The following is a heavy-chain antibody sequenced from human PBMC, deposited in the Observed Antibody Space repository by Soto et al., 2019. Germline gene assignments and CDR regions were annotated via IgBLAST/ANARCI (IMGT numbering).Heavy chain of an antibody. V-gene: IGHV1-69*01. D-gene: IGHD3-9*01. CDR2: IIPVFKST. CDR1: GGTFNTYG. Sequence: QVDLVQSGAEVKKPASSVRVSCQASGGTFNTYGITWVRHAPGHGLEWMGAIIPVFKSTSSAQRFRGRLSITADEASSTAYMELSGLTSADTAMYYCATAGFRGTAIRQFEHWGQGTLVTVS. J-gene: IGHJ1*01. CDR3: ATAGFRGTAIRQFEH.